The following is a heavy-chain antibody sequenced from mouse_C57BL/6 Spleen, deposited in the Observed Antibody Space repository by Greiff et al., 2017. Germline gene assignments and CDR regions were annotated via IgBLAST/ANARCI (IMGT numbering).Heavy chain of an antibody. J-gene: IGHJ4*01. V-gene: IGHV1-81*01. D-gene: IGHD2-2*01. Sequence: QVQLQQSGAELARPGASVTLSCKASGYTFTSYGISWVKQRTGQGLEWIGEIYPRSGNTYYNEKFKGKATLTADKSSSTAYMELRSLTSEDSAVXFGSRLGYDGYAMDYWGQGTSVTVSS. CDR2: IYPRSGNT. CDR1: GYTFTSYG. CDR3: SRLGYDGYAMDY.